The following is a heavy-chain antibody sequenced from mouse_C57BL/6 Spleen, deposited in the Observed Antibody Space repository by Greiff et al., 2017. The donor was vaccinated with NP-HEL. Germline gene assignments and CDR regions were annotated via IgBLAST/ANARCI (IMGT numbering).Heavy chain of an antibody. Sequence: EVQRVESGGGLVKPGGSLKLSCAASGFTFSDYGMHWVRQAPEKGLEWVAYISSGSSTIYYADTVKGRFTISRDNAKNTLFLQMTSLRSEDTAMYYCARPYDYDEDYFDYWGQGTTLTVSS. CDR2: ISSGSSTI. J-gene: IGHJ2*01. D-gene: IGHD2-4*01. CDR1: GFTFSDYG. CDR3: ARPYDYDEDYFDY. V-gene: IGHV5-17*01.